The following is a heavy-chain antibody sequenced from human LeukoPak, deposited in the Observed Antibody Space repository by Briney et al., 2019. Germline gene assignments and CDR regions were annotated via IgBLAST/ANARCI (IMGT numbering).Heavy chain of an antibody. CDR1: GGTFSSYA. V-gene: IGHV1-69*04. D-gene: IGHD2-2*02. J-gene: IGHJ5*02. CDR2: IIPILGIA. CDR3: AKGGHCSSTSCYIETARGWFDP. Sequence: ASVKVSCKASGGTFSSYAISWVRQVPGQGLEWMGRIIPILGIANYAQKFQGRVTITADKSTSTAYMELSSLRAEDTAVYYCAKGGHCSSTSCYIETARGWFDPWGQGTLVTVSS.